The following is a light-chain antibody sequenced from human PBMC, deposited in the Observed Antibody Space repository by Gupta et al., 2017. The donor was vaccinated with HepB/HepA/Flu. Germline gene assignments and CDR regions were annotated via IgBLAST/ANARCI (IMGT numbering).Light chain of an antibody. CDR3: QQYDSTLIT. Sequence: EIVLTQSTATLSFSPGERTTRSCRASRSISSNYLAWYQQKPGQTPRLLIYGASSRATGIPDRFSGSGSGTDFTLTVSRLQPEDVAVYYCQQYDSTLITFGQGTRLEIK. V-gene: IGKV3-20*01. CDR2: GAS. CDR1: RSISSNY. J-gene: IGKJ5*01.